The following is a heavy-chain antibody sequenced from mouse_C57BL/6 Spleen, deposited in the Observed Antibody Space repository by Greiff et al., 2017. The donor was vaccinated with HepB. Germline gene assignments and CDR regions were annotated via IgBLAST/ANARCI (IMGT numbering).Heavy chain of an antibody. CDR1: GFTFSSYA. D-gene: IGHD2-3*01. CDR3: ARDLGGYSPWFAY. CDR2: ISDGGSYT. J-gene: IGHJ3*01. V-gene: IGHV5-4*01. Sequence: VQLKESGGGLVKPGGSLKLSCAASGFTFSSYAMSWVRQTPEKRLEWVATISDGGSYTYYPDNVKGRFTISRDNAKNNLYLQMSHLKSEDTAMYYCARDLGGYSPWFAYWGQGTLVTVSA.